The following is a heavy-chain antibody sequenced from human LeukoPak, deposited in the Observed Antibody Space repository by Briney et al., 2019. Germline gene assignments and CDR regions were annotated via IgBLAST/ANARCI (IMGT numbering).Heavy chain of an antibody. D-gene: IGHD1-26*01. CDR3: AKGIVGATRKINFFDY. V-gene: IGHV3-23*01. CDR1: GFTFSSYA. CDR2: ISGSGGST. Sequence: GGSLRLSCAASGFTFSSYAMSWVRQAPGKGLEWVSAISGSGGSTYYADSVKGRFTISRDDSKNTLYLQMNSLRAEDTAVYYCAKGIVGATRKINFFDYWGQGTLVTVSS. J-gene: IGHJ4*02.